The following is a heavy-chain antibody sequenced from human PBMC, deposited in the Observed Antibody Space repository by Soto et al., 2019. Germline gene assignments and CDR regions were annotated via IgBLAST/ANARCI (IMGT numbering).Heavy chain of an antibody. Sequence: PSETLSLTCTVSGRSISSVNYYWSWIRQPPGKGLEWIGYIYYSGSTYYNPSLRSRVTISVDTSKNQFSLKLSSMTAADTAVYYCARYGSGECNRGSCYSPFDYWGQGTLVTVSS. CDR1: GRSISSVNYY. J-gene: IGHJ4*02. V-gene: IGHV4-30-4*01. CDR3: ARYGSGECNRGSCYSPFDY. D-gene: IGHD2-15*01. CDR2: IYYSGST.